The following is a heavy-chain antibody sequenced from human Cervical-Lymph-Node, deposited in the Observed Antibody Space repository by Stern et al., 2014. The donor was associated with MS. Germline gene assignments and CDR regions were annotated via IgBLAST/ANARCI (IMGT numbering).Heavy chain of an antibody. CDR2: IDWDDEK. J-gene: IGHJ6*02. V-gene: IGHV2-70*01. CDR1: GLSLSTSEKC. D-gene: IGHD3-10*01. Sequence: HVTLRESGPALVKPTQTLTLTCTFSGLSLSTSEKCVSWIRQPPGKALEWLALIDWDDEKYYSTSLKTRLTISKDTSKNQVVLTMTNMDPVDTATYYCARNPYYYGSGRSYGMDVWGQGTTVTVSS. CDR3: ARNPYYYGSGRSYGMDV.